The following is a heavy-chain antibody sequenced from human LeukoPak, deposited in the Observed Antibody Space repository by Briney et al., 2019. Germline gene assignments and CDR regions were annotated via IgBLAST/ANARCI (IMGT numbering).Heavy chain of an antibody. D-gene: IGHD6-19*01. J-gene: IGHJ4*02. CDR1: GYTFTSYG. V-gene: IGHV1-18*01. CDR3: ARDEPLYSSGGRDY. Sequence: ASVKVSCKASGYTFTSYGISWVRQAPGQGLEWMGWISAYNGNTNYAQKLQGRVTMTTDTSTSTAYMELRSLRSDDTAVYYCARDEPLYSSGGRDYWGQGTLVTVSS. CDR2: ISAYNGNT.